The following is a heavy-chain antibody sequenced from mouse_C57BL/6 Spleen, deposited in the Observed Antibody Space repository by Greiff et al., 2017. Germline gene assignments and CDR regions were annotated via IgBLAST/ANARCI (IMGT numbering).Heavy chain of an antibody. CDR2: ISYDGSN. J-gene: IGHJ3*01. D-gene: IGHD1-1*01. CDR1: GYSITSGYY. V-gene: IGHV3-6*01. Sequence: EVKLQESGPGLVKPSQSLSLTCSVTGYSITSGYYWNWIRQFPGNKLEWMGYISYDGSNNYNPTLKNRISITRDTSKNQFFLKLNSVTTEDTATYYCARDWATVVGDWGQGTLVTVSA. CDR3: ARDWATVVGD.